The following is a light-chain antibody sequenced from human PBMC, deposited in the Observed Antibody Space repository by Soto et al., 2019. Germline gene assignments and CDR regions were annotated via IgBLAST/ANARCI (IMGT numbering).Light chain of an antibody. V-gene: IGKV3-20*01. J-gene: IGKJ4*01. CDR3: QQYDSSPT. CDR2: ATS. CDR1: PGLSSNY. Sequence: EIVLTQTPGTLSLSPGERATLSCRASPGLSSNYLAWYQQKPGQPPRLLVYATSTRAPDIPDRFSGSGSGTVFTLTISSLEPDDFAVYFCQQYDSSPTFGGGTKVEIK.